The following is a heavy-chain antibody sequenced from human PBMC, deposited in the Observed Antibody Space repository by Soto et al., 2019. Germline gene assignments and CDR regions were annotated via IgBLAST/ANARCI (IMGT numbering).Heavy chain of an antibody. Sequence: GGSLRLSCAASGFTFSSYAMSWVRQAPGKGLEWVSAISGSGGSTYYADSVKGRFTISRDNSKNTLYLQMNSLRDEDTAVYYCAKHNHPYYYYYYMDVWGKGTTVTVSS. CDR1: GFTFSSYA. CDR2: ISGSGGST. CDR3: AKHNHPYYYYYYMDV. V-gene: IGHV3-23*01. J-gene: IGHJ6*03.